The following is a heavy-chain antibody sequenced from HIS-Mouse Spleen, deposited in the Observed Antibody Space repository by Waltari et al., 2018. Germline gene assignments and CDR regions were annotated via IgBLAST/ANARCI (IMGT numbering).Heavy chain of an antibody. J-gene: IGHJ4*02. D-gene: IGHD6-13*01. CDR2: MNHNRGGK. Sequence: QVQLVQSGAEVKKPGASVKVSCKASGYTFTGYYMHWVRQAPGQGFEWMGRMNHNRGGKKYAQKCQGRVTMTRDTSISTAYMELSRLRSDDTAVYYCARGRYSSSWYYFDYWGQGTLVTVSS. V-gene: IGHV1-2*02. CDR3: ARGRYSSSWYYFDY. CDR1: GYTFTGYY.